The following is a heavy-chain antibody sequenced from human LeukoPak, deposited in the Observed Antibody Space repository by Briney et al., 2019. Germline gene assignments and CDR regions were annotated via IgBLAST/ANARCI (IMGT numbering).Heavy chain of an antibody. Sequence: SETLSLTCTVSGGSISSYSWSWIRQPAGKGLEWIGRIYASGSTSYNPSLRSRVTMSEDTSKNQLSLKLRSLTAADTAVYYCARYYDFWSGYGDWGQGTLVTVSS. D-gene: IGHD3-3*01. CDR3: ARYYDFWSGYGD. CDR1: GGSISSYS. V-gene: IGHV4-4*07. CDR2: IYASGST. J-gene: IGHJ4*02.